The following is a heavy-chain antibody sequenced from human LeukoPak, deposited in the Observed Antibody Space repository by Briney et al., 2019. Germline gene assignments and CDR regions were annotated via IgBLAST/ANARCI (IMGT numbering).Heavy chain of an antibody. CDR1: GFTFSYVW. CDR3: SEGLDY. Sequence: GGSLRLSCAASGFTFSYVWMSWVRQAPGKRLEWVARIASTAHGGTTDYAAPVKGRFTISRDDSKSTLYLQMNSLKTEDTAVYFCSEGLDYWGQGTLVTVSS. V-gene: IGHV3-15*04. CDR2: IASTAHGGTT. J-gene: IGHJ4*02.